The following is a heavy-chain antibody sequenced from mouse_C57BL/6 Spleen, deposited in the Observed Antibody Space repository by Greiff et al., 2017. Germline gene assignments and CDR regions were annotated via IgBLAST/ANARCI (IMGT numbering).Heavy chain of an antibody. V-gene: IGHV5-12*01. J-gene: IGHJ2*01. Sequence: EVKLEESGGGLVQPGGSLKLSCAASGFTFSDYYMYWVRQTPEKRLEWVAYISNGGGSTYYPDPVKGRFTISRDNAKNTLYLQMSRLKSEDTAMYYCARQDDYDGPFDYWGQGTTLTVSS. CDR2: ISNGGGST. CDR1: GFTFSDYY. CDR3: ARQDDYDGPFDY. D-gene: IGHD2-4*01.